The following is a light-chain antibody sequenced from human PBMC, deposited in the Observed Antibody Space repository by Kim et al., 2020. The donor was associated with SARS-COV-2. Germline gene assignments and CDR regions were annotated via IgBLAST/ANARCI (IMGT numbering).Light chain of an antibody. CDR3: QQYGSTSIT. CDR2: DAS. J-gene: IGKJ5*01. CDR1: QSVSSGY. Sequence: IVLTQSPGTLSLSPGERATLSCRASQSVSSGYLAWHQQKPGQAPRLLIYDASSRATGIPDRFSGSGSGTDFTLTIDRLEPEDFAVYYCQQYGSTSITFGQGTRLEIK. V-gene: IGKV3-20*01.